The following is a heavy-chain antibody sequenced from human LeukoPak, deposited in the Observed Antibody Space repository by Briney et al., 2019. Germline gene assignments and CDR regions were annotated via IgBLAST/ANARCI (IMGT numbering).Heavy chain of an antibody. CDR1: GYTFTGYY. J-gene: IGHJ4*02. D-gene: IGHD5-12*01. CDR3: ARDRHIVATIVGGGEFDY. V-gene: IGHV1-69*05. CDR2: IIPIFGTA. Sequence: SVKVSCKASGYTFTGYYMHWVRQAPGQGLEWMGRIIPIFGTANYAQKFQGRVTITTDESTSTAYMELSSLRSEDTAVYYCARDRHIVATIVGGGEFDYWGQGTLVTVSS.